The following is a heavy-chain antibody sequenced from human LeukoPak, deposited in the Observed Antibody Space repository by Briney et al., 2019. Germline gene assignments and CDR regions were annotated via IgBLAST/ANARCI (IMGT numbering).Heavy chain of an antibody. CDR3: ARGGEGYNDDAFEV. Sequence: PSETLSLTCTVSGDSIRSHYCAWIRQSPGKGLEWLGHIYNSATTYYNPSFKSRVTISLDTSKKQFSLKMTSLTALDSAVYYCARGGEGYNDDAFEVWGLGTAVTVSS. CDR1: GDSIRSHY. CDR2: IYNSATT. J-gene: IGHJ3*01. D-gene: IGHD5-24*01. V-gene: IGHV4-59*11.